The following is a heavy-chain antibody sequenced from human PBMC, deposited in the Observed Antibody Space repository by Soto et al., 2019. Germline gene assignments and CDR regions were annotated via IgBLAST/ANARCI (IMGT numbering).Heavy chain of an antibody. D-gene: IGHD2-2*01. V-gene: IGHV3-23*01. CDR1: GFTFSSYA. J-gene: IGHJ4*02. CDR3: AKATREYCNSATCYPFDY. CDR2: ITGNGGNT. Sequence: GGSLRLSCAASGFTFSSYAISWVRQAPGKGLERVSGITGNGGNTYYADSVKGRFTISRDNSRNTLHLQMNSLRAEDKALYYCAKATREYCNSATCYPFDYWGQGTLVTVSS.